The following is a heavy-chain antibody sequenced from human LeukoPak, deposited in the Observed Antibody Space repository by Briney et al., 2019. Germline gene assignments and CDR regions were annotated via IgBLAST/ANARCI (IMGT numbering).Heavy chain of an antibody. J-gene: IGHJ4*02. Sequence: GGSLRLSCSGSGFDITAYTVTWVCQAPGKSLEWVSSISRSGSYIHYAPSIRGRFTISRDNAKRSVYLQMNSLGVDDTALYYCARDPDSRGTEPPFFDHWGRGTLVTVSS. CDR2: ISRSGSYI. D-gene: IGHD3-22*01. CDR3: ARDPDSRGTEPPFFDH. V-gene: IGHV3-21*01. CDR1: GFDITAYT.